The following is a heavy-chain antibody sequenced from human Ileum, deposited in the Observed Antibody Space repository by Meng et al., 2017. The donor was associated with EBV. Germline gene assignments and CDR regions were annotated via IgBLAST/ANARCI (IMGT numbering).Heavy chain of an antibody. J-gene: IGHJ4*02. Sequence: VHLHGAGPVLYKSTQSLSLTSAVPCVSIISGVYPCSCIRQPPGKGLEWIGGSWGTYYTPSLKSRLTISVDTSKIPFSLKLDSATAADTAVYYCAIYAVGGSGQGYWGQGTLVTVSS. V-gene: IGHV4-30-4*01. CDR3: AIYAVGGSGQGY. CDR2: SWGT. CDR1: CVSIISGVYP. D-gene: IGHD1-26*01.